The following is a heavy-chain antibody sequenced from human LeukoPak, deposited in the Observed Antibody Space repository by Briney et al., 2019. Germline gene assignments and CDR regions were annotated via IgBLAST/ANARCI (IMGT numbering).Heavy chain of an antibody. V-gene: IGHV5-10-1*01. J-gene: IGHJ4*02. CDR3: ARLAFDWKTYDY. CDR2: NDPSDSYT. D-gene: IGHD3-9*01. CDR1: GYSFTSYW. Sequence: GESLKISCKGSGYSFTSYWIIWVRQMPGKGLEWMGSNDPSDSYTNYRPSFQGHATISVDKSISTAYLQWSSLKASDTAMYYCARLAFDWKTYDYWGQGSLVTVS.